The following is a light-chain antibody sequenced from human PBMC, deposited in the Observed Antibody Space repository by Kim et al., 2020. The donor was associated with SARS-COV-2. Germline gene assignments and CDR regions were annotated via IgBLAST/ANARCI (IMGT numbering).Light chain of an antibody. J-gene: IGLJ2*01. CDR2: DVS. V-gene: IGLV2-14*03. CDR3: TSYTGANTVV. Sequence: QSALTQPASASGSPGQSITISCTGTSSLVGNYNYVSWYQQHPDKAPKLIIYDVSYRPSGVSTRFSGSKSGNTASLTISGLQAADEADYYCTSYTGANTVVFGGGTQLTVL. CDR1: SSLVGNYNY.